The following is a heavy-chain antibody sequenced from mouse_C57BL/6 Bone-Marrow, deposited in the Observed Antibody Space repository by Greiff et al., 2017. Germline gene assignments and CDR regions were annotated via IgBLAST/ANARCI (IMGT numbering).Heavy chain of an antibody. D-gene: IGHD2-4*01. CDR3: TTFDYDGLPWVAY. J-gene: IGHJ3*01. V-gene: IGHV14-4*01. CDR1: GFNIKDDY. Sequence: VQLQQSGAELVRPGASVKLSCTASGFNIKDDYMHWVKQRPERGLEWIGWIDPENGGTEYDAKFQGKATITADTSSNTAYLQPRSLTSEDTAVYYCTTFDYDGLPWVAYWGQGTLVTVPA. CDR2: IDPENGGT.